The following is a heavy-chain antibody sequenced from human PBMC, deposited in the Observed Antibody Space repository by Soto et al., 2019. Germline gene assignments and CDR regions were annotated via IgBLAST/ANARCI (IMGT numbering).Heavy chain of an antibody. CDR3: ARKVILDY. CDR2: IKYDGTEK. D-gene: IGHD3-16*02. CDR1: EFTFSNFW. J-gene: IGHJ4*02. V-gene: IGHV3-7*01. Sequence: EVQLVESGGGLVQPGGSLRLSCAASEFTFSNFWMSWVRQAPGKGLEWVAYIKYDGTEKNYVDSVKGRFTISRDNAKNSLYLQMNSLTAEDTAVYYCARKVILDYWGQGTLVTVSS.